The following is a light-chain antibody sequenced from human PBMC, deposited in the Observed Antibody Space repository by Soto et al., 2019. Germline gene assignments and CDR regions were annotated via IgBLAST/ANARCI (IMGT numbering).Light chain of an antibody. CDR3: QQYGSSPLIT. CDR2: GAS. V-gene: IGKV3-20*01. J-gene: IGKJ5*01. CDR1: QSVSSSS. Sequence: EIVLTPSPGTLSLSPGERATLSCRASQSVSSSSLAWYQQNPGQAPRLLIYGASTRATGIPDRFSGSGSGTDFTLTISRLEPEDFAVYYCQQYGSSPLITFGQGTRLEIK.